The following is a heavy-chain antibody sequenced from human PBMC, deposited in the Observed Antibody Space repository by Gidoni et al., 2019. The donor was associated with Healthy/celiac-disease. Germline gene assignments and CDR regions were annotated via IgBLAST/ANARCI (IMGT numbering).Heavy chain of an antibody. V-gene: IGHV5-10-1*03. CDR3: ARQPPYSSGWYPVDY. CDR2: IDPSDSYT. D-gene: IGHD6-19*01. CDR1: GYSFTSYW. J-gene: IGHJ4*02. Sequence: EVQLVQSGAEGKKPGESLRISCKGSGYSFTSYWISWVRQMPGKGLEWMGRIDPSDSYTNYSPSFQGHVTISADKSISTAYLQWSSLKASDTAMYYCARQPPYSSGWYPVDYWGQGTLVTVSS.